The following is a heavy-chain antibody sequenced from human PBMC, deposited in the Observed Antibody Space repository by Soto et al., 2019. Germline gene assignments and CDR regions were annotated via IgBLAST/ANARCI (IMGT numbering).Heavy chain of an antibody. CDR3: ARDRRLYSSSPTPQPHGY. CDR1: GYTFTSYG. J-gene: IGHJ4*02. V-gene: IGHV1-18*01. Sequence: ASVKVSCKASGYTFTSYGISWVRQAPGQGLEWMGWISAYNGNTNYAQKLQGRVTMTTDTSTSTAYMELRSLRSDDTAVYYCARDRRLYSSSPTPQPHGYWGQGTLVTVSS. D-gene: IGHD6-19*01. CDR2: ISAYNGNT.